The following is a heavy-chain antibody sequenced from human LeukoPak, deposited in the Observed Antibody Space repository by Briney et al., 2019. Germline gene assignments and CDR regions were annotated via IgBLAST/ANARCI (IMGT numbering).Heavy chain of an antibody. Sequence: GGSLRLSCAASEFIFSSYAMSWVRQAPGKGLEWVSTISGSGGSTYYADSVKGRFTISRDNSKNTLYLQMNSLRAEDTAVYYCAKDKVTQQLAGGWFDPWGQGTLVTVSS. V-gene: IGHV3-23*01. D-gene: IGHD6-13*01. CDR1: EFIFSSYA. CDR3: AKDKVTQQLAGGWFDP. CDR2: ISGSGGST. J-gene: IGHJ5*02.